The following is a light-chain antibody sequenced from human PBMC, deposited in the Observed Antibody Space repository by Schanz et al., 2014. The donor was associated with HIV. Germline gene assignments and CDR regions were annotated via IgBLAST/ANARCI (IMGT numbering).Light chain of an antibody. Sequence: QSALTQPRSVSGSPGQSVTISCTGTSSDVGSYNFVSWYQQHPDTAPKLMIYDVNKRPSGVPGRLSGSKSGTSASLAISGLQSEDEADYYCVSWDGSLNGLLFGGGTKLTVL. V-gene: IGLV2-11*01. CDR1: SSDVGSYNF. CDR2: DVN. J-gene: IGLJ2*01. CDR3: VSWDGSLNGLL.